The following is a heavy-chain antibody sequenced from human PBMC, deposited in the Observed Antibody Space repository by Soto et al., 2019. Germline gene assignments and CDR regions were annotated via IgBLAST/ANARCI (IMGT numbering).Heavy chain of an antibody. CDR3: AKERWGSGWNYYYYGMDV. V-gene: IGHV3-30*18. J-gene: IGHJ6*02. D-gene: IGHD6-19*01. Sequence: QVQLVESGGGVVQPGRSLRLSCAASGFTFSSYGMHWVRQAPGKGLEWVAVISYDGSNKYYADSVKGRFTISRDNSKNSLYLQMNSLRAEDTAVYYWAKERWGSGWNYYYYGMDVWGQGTTVTVSS. CDR1: GFTFSSYG. CDR2: ISYDGSNK.